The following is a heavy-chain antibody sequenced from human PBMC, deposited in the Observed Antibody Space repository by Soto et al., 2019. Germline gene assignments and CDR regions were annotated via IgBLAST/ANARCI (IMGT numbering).Heavy chain of an antibody. CDR1: GFTFSSYS. CDR2: IGGST. Sequence: PGGSLRLSCAASGFTFSSYSMVWVRQAPEKGLEWVSSIGGSTRYADSVKGRFTISRDNAKNSLYLQMNSLRAEDTALYYCASGIVGATTYGMDVWGQGTTVTVSS. V-gene: IGHV3-20*04. D-gene: IGHD1-26*01. CDR3: ASGIVGATTYGMDV. J-gene: IGHJ6*02.